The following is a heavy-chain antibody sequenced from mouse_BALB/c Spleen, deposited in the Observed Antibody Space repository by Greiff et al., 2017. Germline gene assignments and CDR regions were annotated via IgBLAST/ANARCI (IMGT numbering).Heavy chain of an antibody. D-gene: IGHD2-1*01. J-gene: IGHJ3*01. CDR1: GYTFTSYD. CDR2: IFPGDGST. V-gene: IGHV1-85*01. CDR3: TRKNYPTGFAD. Sequence: VQLQQSGAELVKPGASVKLSCKASGYTFTSYDINWVRQRPEQGLEWIGWIFPGDGSTKYNEKFKGKAKLTAVTSTSTAYMELSSLTNEDSAVYYCTRKNYPTGFADWGQGTLVTVSA.